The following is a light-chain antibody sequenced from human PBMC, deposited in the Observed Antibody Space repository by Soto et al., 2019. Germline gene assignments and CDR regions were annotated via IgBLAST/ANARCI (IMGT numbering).Light chain of an antibody. J-gene: IGLJ3*02. CDR2: EVS. Sequence: QSALTQPPSASGSPGQSVTISCTGTSSDVGVYNYVSWYQQHPGKAPKLMIYEVSKRPSGVPDRFSGSKSDNTASLTVSGLQAEDEADYYCNSYAASSNWVFGGGTKVTVL. V-gene: IGLV2-8*01. CDR1: SSDVGVYNY. CDR3: NSYAASSNWV.